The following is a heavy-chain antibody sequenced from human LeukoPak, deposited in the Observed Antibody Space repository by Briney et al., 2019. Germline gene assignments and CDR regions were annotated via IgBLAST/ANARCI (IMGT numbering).Heavy chain of an antibody. V-gene: IGHV1-18*01. Sequence: ASVKVSCKASGYTFTSYGFSWVRQAPGQGLEWMGWISPYNGNTNYAQKLQARVTMTTDTSTSTAYMELRSLRSDDAAVYYCARADDYGDYAKPFFDYWGQGTLATVSS. CDR1: GYTFTSYG. CDR2: ISPYNGNT. D-gene: IGHD4-17*01. J-gene: IGHJ4*02. CDR3: ARADDYGDYAKPFFDY.